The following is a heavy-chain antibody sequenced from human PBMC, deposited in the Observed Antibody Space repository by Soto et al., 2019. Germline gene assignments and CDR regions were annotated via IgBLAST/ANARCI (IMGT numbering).Heavy chain of an antibody. CDR1: GYTFTGYY. CDR2: INPNSGGT. CDR3: AREAMGGDYTYSYGMDV. V-gene: IGHV1-2*04. Sequence: ASVKVSCKASGYTFTGYYMHWVRQAPGQGLEWMGWINPNSGGTNYAQKFQGWVTMTRDTSISTAYMELSGLRSDDTAVYYCAREAMGGDYTYSYGMDVWGQGTTVTVSS. D-gene: IGHD2-2*02. J-gene: IGHJ6*02.